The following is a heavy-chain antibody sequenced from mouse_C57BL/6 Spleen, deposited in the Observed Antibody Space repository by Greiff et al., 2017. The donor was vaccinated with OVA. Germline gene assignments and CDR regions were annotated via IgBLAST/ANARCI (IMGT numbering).Heavy chain of an antibody. CDR2: INPSSGYT. CDR3: ARDGSSYAMDY. V-gene: IGHV1-4*01. J-gene: IGHJ4*01. Sequence: VKLMESGAELARPGASVKMSCKASGYTFTSYTMHWVKQRPGQGLEWIGYINPSSGYTKYNQKFKDKATLTADKSSSTAYMQLSSLTSEDSAVYYCARDGSSYAMDYWGQGTSVTVSS. CDR1: GYTFTSYT. D-gene: IGHD1-1*01.